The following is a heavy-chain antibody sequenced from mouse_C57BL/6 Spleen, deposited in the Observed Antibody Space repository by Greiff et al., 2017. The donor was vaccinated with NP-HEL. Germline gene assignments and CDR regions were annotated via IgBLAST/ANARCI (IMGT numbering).Heavy chain of an antibody. D-gene: IGHD2-5*01. J-gene: IGHJ2*01. V-gene: IGHV1-19*01. CDR3: AFYYSNPPFDY. CDR1: GYTFTDYY. CDR2: INPYNGGT. Sequence: EVQLQQSGPVLVKPGASVKMSCKASGYTFTDYYMNWVKQSHGKSLEWIGVINPYNGGTSYNQKFKGKATLTVDKSSSTAYMELNSLTSEDSAVYYCAFYYSNPPFDYWGQGTTLTVSS.